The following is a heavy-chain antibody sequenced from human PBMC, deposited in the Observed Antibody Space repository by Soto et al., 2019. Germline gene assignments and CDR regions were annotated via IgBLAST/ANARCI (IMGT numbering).Heavy chain of an antibody. V-gene: IGHV4-59*08. D-gene: IGHD4-17*01. CDR2: IYYSGST. Sequence: PSETLSLTCTVSGGSISSYYWSWIRQPPGKGLEWIGYIYYSGSTNYNPSLKSRVTISVDTSKNQFSLRLSSVTAADTAVYYCARRYGDCFDYWGQGTQVTVS. CDR3: ARRYGDCFDY. CDR1: GGSISSYY. J-gene: IGHJ4*02.